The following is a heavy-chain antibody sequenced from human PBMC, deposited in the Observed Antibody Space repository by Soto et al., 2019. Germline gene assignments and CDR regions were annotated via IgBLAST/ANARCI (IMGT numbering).Heavy chain of an antibody. CDR1: GDSISRHY. Sequence: TLSLTCSVFGDSISRHYWSWIRQPAGKGLEYIGRIYNSGLINYNPSLESRVSMSVDPPKNQISLKLTSATAADTAIYYCARGPFCGEECYFAYWGQGTLVTVSS. CDR2: IYNSGLI. D-gene: IGHD2-21*01. J-gene: IGHJ4*02. V-gene: IGHV4-4*07. CDR3: ARGPFCGEECYFAY.